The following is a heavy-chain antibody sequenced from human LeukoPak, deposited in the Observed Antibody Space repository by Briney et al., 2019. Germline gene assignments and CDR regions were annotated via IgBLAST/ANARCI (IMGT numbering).Heavy chain of an antibody. CDR2: IWYDGSSK. J-gene: IGHJ4*02. CDR1: AFTFSNYA. D-gene: IGHD2-2*01. V-gene: IGHV3-33*01. CDR3: ARDSRWGWVVPTAPLPDN. Sequence: GGSLRLSCAASAFTFSNYAMHWVRQAPGKGLEWVAVIWYDGSSKYYADSVKGRFTISRDNSKNTLYLQMNGLRAEDTAVYFCARDSRWGWVVPTAPLPDNWGQGTLVTVSS.